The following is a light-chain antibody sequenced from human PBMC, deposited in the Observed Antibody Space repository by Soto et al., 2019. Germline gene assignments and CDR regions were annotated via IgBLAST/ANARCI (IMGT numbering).Light chain of an antibody. CDR3: QQYNSYPWT. CDR2: KAS. V-gene: IGKV1-5*03. J-gene: IGKJ1*01. CDR1: QSISSW. Sequence: DIQMTQSPSTLSASVGDRVSITCRASQSISSWLAWYQQKPGKAPKLLIYKASNLESGVSSRFSGSGSGTDFTLTISSLQPDDFATYYCQQYNSYPWTFGQGTKVDIK.